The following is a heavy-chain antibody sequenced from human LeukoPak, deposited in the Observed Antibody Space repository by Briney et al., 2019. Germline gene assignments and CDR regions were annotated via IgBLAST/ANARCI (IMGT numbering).Heavy chain of an antibody. Sequence: PGGSLRLSCAASGFTFSNYGMHWVRQAPGKGLEWVAIIRYDGSKNYYADSVKGRFTISRDNSNNTLFLQMNSLRAEDTAVYYCAKDLAPDMAATGPGYWGQGTLVTVSS. V-gene: IGHV3-30*02. CDR3: AKDLAPDMAATGPGY. CDR2: IRYDGSKN. CDR1: GFTFSNYG. D-gene: IGHD6-13*01. J-gene: IGHJ4*02.